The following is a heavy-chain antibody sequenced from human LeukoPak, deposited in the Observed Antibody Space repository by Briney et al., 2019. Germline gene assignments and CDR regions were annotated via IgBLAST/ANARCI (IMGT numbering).Heavy chain of an antibody. CDR2: IYYSGGT. D-gene: IGHD3-9*01. Sequence: SQTLSLTCTVSGGSISSGGYYWSWIRQHPGKGLEWIGYIYYSGGTYYNPSLKSRVTISVDTSKNQFSLKLSSVTAADTAVYYCARDTLDILTGYPPPYGMDVWGQGTTVTVSS. J-gene: IGHJ6*02. V-gene: IGHV4-31*03. CDR1: GGSISSGGYY. CDR3: ARDTLDILTGYPPPYGMDV.